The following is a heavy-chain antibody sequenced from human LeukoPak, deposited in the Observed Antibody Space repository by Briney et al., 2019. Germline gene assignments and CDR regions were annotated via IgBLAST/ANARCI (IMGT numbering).Heavy chain of an antibody. Sequence: SETLSLTCTVSGGSISSSSYYWGWIRQPPGKGLEWIASIHHSGSTYYNPSLKSRVTISVDTSKNQFSLKVSSVTAADTAVYYCASDVSRSPGYWGQGTLVTVSS. J-gene: IGHJ4*02. CDR3: ASDVSRSPGY. V-gene: IGHV4-39*07. CDR1: GGSISSSSYY. D-gene: IGHD5/OR15-5a*01. CDR2: IHHSGST.